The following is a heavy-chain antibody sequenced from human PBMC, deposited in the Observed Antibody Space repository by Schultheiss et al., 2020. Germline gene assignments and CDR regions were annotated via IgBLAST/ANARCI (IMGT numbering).Heavy chain of an antibody. V-gene: IGHV4-59*12. CDR3: ASENGDSSSWY. CDR1: GGSISSYY. D-gene: IGHD6-13*01. J-gene: IGHJ4*02. CDR2: IYYSGST. Sequence: SETLSLTCTVSGGSISSYYWSWIRQPPGKGLEWIGYIYYSGSTNYNPSLKSRVTMSVDTSKNQFSLKLSSVTAADTAVYYCASENGDSSSWYWGQGTLVTVSS.